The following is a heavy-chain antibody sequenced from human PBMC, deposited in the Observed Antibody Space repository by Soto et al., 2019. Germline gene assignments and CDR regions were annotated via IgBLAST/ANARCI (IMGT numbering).Heavy chain of an antibody. CDR2: VNPSDGRA. J-gene: IGHJ4*02. D-gene: IGHD5-12*01. Sequence: QVDLVQSGAEVKKPGASVKMSCKSSGYRLSNYYMHWVRQAPGQGLEWMGIVNPSDGRANYARKFQCSVTMTWDTSTTTLYMEVNSLRSDDTAIYYCARAELIVAGQAFDSWGQGTLVTVSS. V-gene: IGHV1-46*01. CDR3: ARAELIVAGQAFDS. CDR1: GYRLSNYY.